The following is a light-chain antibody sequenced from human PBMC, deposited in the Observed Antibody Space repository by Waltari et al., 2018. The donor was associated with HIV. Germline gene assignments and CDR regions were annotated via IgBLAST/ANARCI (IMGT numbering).Light chain of an antibody. CDR1: SSDVGDYNY. V-gene: IGLV2-23*02. Sequence: QSALTQPASVSGSPGQSITISCTGTSSDVGDYNYVSWYQQHPGNSPSLMIYDVNKRPSGVSNRFSGSKSGNTASLTISGLQAEDEADYYCCSYAGSSTVVFGGGTKLTVL. J-gene: IGLJ2*01. CDR3: CSYAGSSTVV. CDR2: DVN.